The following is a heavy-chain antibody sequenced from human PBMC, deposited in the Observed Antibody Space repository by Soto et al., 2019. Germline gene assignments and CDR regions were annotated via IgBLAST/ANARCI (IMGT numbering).Heavy chain of an antibody. D-gene: IGHD1-7*01. J-gene: IGHJ6*02. V-gene: IGHV1-3*01. CDR3: ARVKRAIGRRMTGTTGPYYYYGMDV. Sequence: ASVKVSCKASGYTFTSYAIHWVRQAPGQRLEWMGWINAGNGNTKYSQKLQGRVTMTTDTSTSTAYMELRSLRSDDTAVYYCARVKRAIGRRMTGTTGPYYYYGMDVWGQGTTVTVSS. CDR1: GYTFTSYA. CDR2: INAGNGNT.